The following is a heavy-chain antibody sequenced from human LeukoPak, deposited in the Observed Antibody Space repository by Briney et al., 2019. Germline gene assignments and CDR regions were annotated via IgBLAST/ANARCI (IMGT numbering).Heavy chain of an antibody. CDR3: AKDAGYSYGYLDY. J-gene: IGHJ4*02. CDR2: ISYDGSNK. V-gene: IGHV3-30*18. Sequence: PGRSLRLSCAASGFTFSSYGMHWVRQAPGKGLEWVAVISYDGSNKYYADSVKGRFTISRDNSKNTLYLQMNSLRAEDTAVYYCAKDAGYSYGYLDYWGQGTLVTVSS. CDR1: GFTFSSYG. D-gene: IGHD5-18*01.